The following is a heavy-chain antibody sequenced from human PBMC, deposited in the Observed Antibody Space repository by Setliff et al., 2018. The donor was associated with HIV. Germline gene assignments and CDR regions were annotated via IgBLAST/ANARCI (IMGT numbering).Heavy chain of an antibody. Sequence: KTSETLSLTCAVYGGSFSDYYWSWIRQPPGKGLEWIGEINHSGSTSYNPSLKRRVTISVDTSKNQFSLKLNSVTAADTAVYYCARVRLELRQYWFDSWGQGSPVTVSS. CDR3: ARVRLELRQYWFDS. J-gene: IGHJ5*01. CDR2: INHSGST. V-gene: IGHV4-34*01. D-gene: IGHD1-7*01. CDR1: GGSFSDYY.